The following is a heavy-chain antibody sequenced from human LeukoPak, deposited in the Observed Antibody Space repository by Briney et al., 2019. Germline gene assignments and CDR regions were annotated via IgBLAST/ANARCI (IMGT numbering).Heavy chain of an antibody. CDR3: ARAIHRYRSSWDGDY. Sequence: PSETLSLTCTVSGGSISSGDYYWSWIRQPPEKGLEWIGEISHSGSTNYNPSLKSRVTISVDTSKNQFSLKLSSVTAADTAVYYCARAIHRYRSSWDGDYWGQGTLVTVSS. V-gene: IGHV4-39*07. CDR1: GGSISSGDYY. J-gene: IGHJ4*02. D-gene: IGHD6-13*01. CDR2: ISHSGST.